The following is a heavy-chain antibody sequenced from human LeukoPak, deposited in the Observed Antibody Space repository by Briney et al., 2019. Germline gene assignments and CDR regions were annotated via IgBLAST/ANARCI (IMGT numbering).Heavy chain of an antibody. CDR1: GFTFSSYA. V-gene: IGHV3-23*01. CDR3: AKWLGGWFLSSMYYFDY. D-gene: IGHD3-10*01. Sequence: PTGGSLRLSCAASGFTFSSYAMSWVRQAPGKGLEWVSAISGSGGSTYYADSVKGRFTISRDNSKNTLYLQMSSLRAEDTAVYYCAKWLGGWFLSSMYYFDYWGQGTLVTVSS. CDR2: ISGSGGST. J-gene: IGHJ4*02.